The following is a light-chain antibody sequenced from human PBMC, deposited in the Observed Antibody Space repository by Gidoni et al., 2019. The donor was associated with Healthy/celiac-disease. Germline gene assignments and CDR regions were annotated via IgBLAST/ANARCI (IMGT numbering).Light chain of an antibody. J-gene: IGLJ1*01. CDR1: SSDVGGYNY. CDR3: SSYTSSSTLEGYV. V-gene: IGLV2-14*01. CDR2: EVS. Sequence: QSALTQPASVSASPGQSITISCTGTSSDVGGYNYVSWYQQHPGKAPKLMIYEVSNRPSGVANRFSGSKSGNTASLTISGLQAEDEADYYCSSYTSSSTLEGYVFGTGTKVTVL.